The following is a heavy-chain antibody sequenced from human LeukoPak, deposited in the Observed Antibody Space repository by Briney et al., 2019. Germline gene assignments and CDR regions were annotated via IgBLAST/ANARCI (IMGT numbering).Heavy chain of an antibody. J-gene: IGHJ4*02. D-gene: IGHD2-15*01. CDR2: IHYSGDI. CDR1: GASISTSY. CDR3: ARVGCSGGSCYPDY. V-gene: IGHV4-59*01. Sequence: SETLSLTCTVSGASISTSYWYWIRQPPGKGLEWIGYIHYSGDINYNPSLKSPVTISAYTSKNQLSLKLSSVTAADTAVYYCARVGCSGGSCYPDYWGQGTLVTVSS.